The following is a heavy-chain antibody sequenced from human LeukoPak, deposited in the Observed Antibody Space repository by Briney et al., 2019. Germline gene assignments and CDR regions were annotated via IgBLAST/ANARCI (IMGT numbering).Heavy chain of an antibody. CDR2: IKQDGSEK. Sequence: GGSLRLSCAASGFTFSSYWMSWVRQAPGKGLEGVAHIKQDGSEKYYVDSVKGRFTISRDNAKNSLYLQMNSLRAEDTAVYYCAKDPRMTTVTTLDYWGQGTLVTVSS. D-gene: IGHD4-17*01. V-gene: IGHV3-7*03. J-gene: IGHJ4*02. CDR1: GFTFSSYW. CDR3: AKDPRMTTVTTLDY.